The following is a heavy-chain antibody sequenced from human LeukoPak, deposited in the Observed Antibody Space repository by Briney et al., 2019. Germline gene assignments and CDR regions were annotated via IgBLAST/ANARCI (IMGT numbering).Heavy chain of an antibody. CDR2: FIPIAATA. D-gene: IGHD5-24*01. CDR1: GGAFISYA. J-gene: IGHJ4*02. V-gene: IGHV1-69*05. CDR3: ARGPRDGYNLMPYYFDY. Sequence: SVKVSCKASGGAFISYAVSWLRLAPGQGLEWMGGFIPIAATANYAPKFQGRVTITTDESTSTAYMELSSLGSEDTAVYYCARGPRDGYNLMPYYFDYWGQGTLVTVSS.